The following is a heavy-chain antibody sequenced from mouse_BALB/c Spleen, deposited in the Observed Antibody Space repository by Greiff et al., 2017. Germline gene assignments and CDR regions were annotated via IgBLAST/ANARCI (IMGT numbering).Heavy chain of an antibody. CDR3: AREGGNSAWFAY. D-gene: IGHD2-1*01. V-gene: IGHV1-4*01. CDR1: AYTFTSYT. J-gene: IGHJ3*01. CDR2: INPSSGYT. Sequence: VQLQQSGAELARPGASVKMSCKASAYTFTSYTMHWVKQRPGQGLEWIGYINPSSGYTNYNQKFKDKATLTADKSSSTAYMQLSSLTSEDSAVYYCAREGGNSAWFAYWGQGTLVTVSA.